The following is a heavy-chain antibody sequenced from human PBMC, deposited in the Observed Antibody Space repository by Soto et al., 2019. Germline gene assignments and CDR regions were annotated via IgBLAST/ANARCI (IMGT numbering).Heavy chain of an antibody. V-gene: IGHV1-18*01. Sequence: QIQLLQSGAEVKKTGASVKVTCKASGYTFRNFGISWVRQAPGQGLEWMGWISAYNANANYAQKFQGRLTMTADTSTSTAYMELRSLRSDDTAVYYCARENRYFDYWGQGTLVTVSS. CDR2: ISAYNANA. J-gene: IGHJ4*02. CDR3: ARENRYFDY. CDR1: GYTFRNFG.